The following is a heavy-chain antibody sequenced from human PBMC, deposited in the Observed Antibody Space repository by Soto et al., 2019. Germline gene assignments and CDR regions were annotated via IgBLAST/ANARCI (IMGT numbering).Heavy chain of an antibody. V-gene: IGHV1-3*01. CDR3: ARASSWFVTDY. CDR1: GYTFTNYA. D-gene: IGHD6-13*01. CDR2: INAGNGNT. J-gene: IGHJ4*02. Sequence: QVQPVQSGAEVKKPGASVKVSCKASGYTFTNYAMHWVRQAPGQRLEWMGWINAGNGNTKYSQKFQGRVTITRDTSASIAYMELSSLRSEDTAVSYCARASSWFVTDYWGQGSLVTVSS.